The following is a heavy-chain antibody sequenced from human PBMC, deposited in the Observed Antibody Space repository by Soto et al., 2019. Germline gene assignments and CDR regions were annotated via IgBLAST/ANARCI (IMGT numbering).Heavy chain of an antibody. Sequence: RGSLRLSCAASGFTFSTYGMHWVRQAPGKGLEWVAVIWYDGSNKWYADSVKGRFTISRDNSKNTLYLEMNSLRAEDTAVYYCARGNYDFCSGLDSWGQGALVTVS. V-gene: IGHV3-33*01. D-gene: IGHD3-3*01. CDR2: IWYDGSNK. CDR1: GFTFSTYG. CDR3: ARGNYDFCSGLDS. J-gene: IGHJ4*02.